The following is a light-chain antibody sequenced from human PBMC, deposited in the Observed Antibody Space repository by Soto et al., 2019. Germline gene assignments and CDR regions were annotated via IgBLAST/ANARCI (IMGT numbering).Light chain of an antibody. J-gene: IGKJ5*01. CDR3: QQYNSWPPIT. Sequence: EILMTQSPATLSVSPGERATLSCRATQTVNNKVVWYQHKPGQAPRLLIYGASTRATGIPARFSGSGSGKEFTLSISSLQSEDFAVYYCQQYNSWPPITFGQGTRLEIK. CDR2: GAS. V-gene: IGKV3-15*01. CDR1: QTVNNK.